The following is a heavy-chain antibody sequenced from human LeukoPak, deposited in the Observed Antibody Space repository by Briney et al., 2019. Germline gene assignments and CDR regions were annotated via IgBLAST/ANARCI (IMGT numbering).Heavy chain of an antibody. Sequence: PSETLSLTCAVSGGSISRSGYHWGWIRQPPGKGLEWIGNIYNSGSTQLNPSLRGRVSISVDTSNNHLSLKLTSVTAADRAVYYCARGAFSGFPFDSWGQGTLVTVSS. CDR2: IYNSGST. J-gene: IGHJ4*02. D-gene: IGHD5-12*01. CDR1: GGSISRSGYH. CDR3: ARGAFSGFPFDS. V-gene: IGHV4-39*02.